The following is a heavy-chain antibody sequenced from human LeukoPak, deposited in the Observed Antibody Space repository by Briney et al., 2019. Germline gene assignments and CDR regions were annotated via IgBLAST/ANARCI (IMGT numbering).Heavy chain of an antibody. Sequence: GGSLRLSCAASGFTFSSYGMHWVRQAPGKGLEWVAFIRYDGTKKYYADSVKGRFTISRDDAKNTLYLQMNSLRAEDTAVYYCARRGYCSSTSCRDYWGQGTLVTVS. CDR2: IRYDGTKK. V-gene: IGHV3-30*02. CDR1: GFTFSSYG. CDR3: ARRGYCSSTSCRDY. D-gene: IGHD2-2*01. J-gene: IGHJ4*02.